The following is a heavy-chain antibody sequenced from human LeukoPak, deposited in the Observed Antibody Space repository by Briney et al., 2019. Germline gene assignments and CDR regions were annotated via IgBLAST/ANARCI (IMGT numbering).Heavy chain of an antibody. CDR3: VRGVPYYDILTGPSLAY. CDR2: ISSSGSTI. J-gene: IGHJ4*02. D-gene: IGHD3-9*01. Sequence: PGGSLRLSCAASGFTFGSYEMNWVRQAPGKGLEWVSYISSSGSTIYYADSVKGRFTVSGDNAKNSLYLQMNSLRAEDTAVYYCVRGVPYYDILTGPSLAYWGQGTLVTVSS. CDR1: GFTFGSYE. V-gene: IGHV3-48*03.